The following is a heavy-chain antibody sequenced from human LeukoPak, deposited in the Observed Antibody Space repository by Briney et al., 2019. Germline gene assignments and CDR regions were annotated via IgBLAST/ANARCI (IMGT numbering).Heavy chain of an antibody. Sequence: ASVKVSCKASGYTFTSYAMHWVRQAPGQRLEWMGWINAGNGNTKYSQKFQGRVTITRDTSASTAYMELSSLRSEDTAVYYCARDLGKGSSGWCFDYWGQGTLVTVSS. CDR1: GYTFTSYA. J-gene: IGHJ4*02. CDR3: ARDLGKGSSGWCFDY. D-gene: IGHD6-19*01. CDR2: INAGNGNT. V-gene: IGHV1-3*01.